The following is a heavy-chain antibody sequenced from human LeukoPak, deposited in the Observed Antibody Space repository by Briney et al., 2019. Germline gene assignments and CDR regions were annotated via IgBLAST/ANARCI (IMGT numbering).Heavy chain of an antibody. CDR3: VRGYSFGPYGMDV. J-gene: IGHJ6*02. Sequence: WGSLRLSCSASGFPFSSYAMHWVRQAPGKGLEYVSAISDSGGSTYYADSVKGRFTISRDNSKNTLYLQMSSLRAEDTAVYFCVRGYSFGPYGMDVWGQGTPVTVSS. D-gene: IGHD2-15*01. CDR2: ISDSGGST. CDR1: GFPFSSYA. V-gene: IGHV3-64D*09.